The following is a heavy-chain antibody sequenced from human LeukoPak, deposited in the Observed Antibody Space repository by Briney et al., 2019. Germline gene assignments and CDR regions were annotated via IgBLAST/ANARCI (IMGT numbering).Heavy chain of an antibody. CDR1: GFTFSSYD. Sequence: PGGSLRLSCAASGFTFSSYDMSWVRQAPGKGLEWVSAISGSGGSTYYADSVKGRFTISRDNSKNTLYLQMNSLRAEDTAVYYCAKSHCSSTSCFPTTLDYWGQGTLVTVSS. CDR3: AKSHCSSTSCFPTTLDY. V-gene: IGHV3-23*01. D-gene: IGHD2-2*01. CDR2: ISGSGGST. J-gene: IGHJ4*02.